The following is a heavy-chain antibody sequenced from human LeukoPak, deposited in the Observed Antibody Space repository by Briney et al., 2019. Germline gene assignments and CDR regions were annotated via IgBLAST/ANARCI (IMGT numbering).Heavy chain of an antibody. Sequence: GGSLRLSCAASGFTFSRYTMHWVRQAPGKGLEWVAVVLYNGSKKNNADSVKGRFTISRDNSKNMLYLQMNSLRAGDTALYYCARDNWGGAFDIWDQGTMVTVSS. V-gene: IGHV3-30*04. CDR2: VLYNGSKK. CDR3: ARDNWGGAFDI. J-gene: IGHJ3*02. CDR1: GFTFSRYT. D-gene: IGHD7-27*01.